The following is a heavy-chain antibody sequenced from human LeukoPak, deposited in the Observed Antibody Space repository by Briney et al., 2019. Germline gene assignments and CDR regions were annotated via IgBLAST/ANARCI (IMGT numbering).Heavy chain of an antibody. Sequence: ASVKVSCKASGYTFTGYYMHWVLQAPGQGLEWMGWINPNSGGTNYAQKFQGRVTMTRDTSISTAYMELSRLRSDDTAVYYCARWLGWDIVLMVYALDYWGQGTLVTVSS. D-gene: IGHD2-8*01. J-gene: IGHJ4*02. V-gene: IGHV1-2*02. CDR3: ARWLGWDIVLMVYALDY. CDR1: GYTFTGYY. CDR2: INPNSGGT.